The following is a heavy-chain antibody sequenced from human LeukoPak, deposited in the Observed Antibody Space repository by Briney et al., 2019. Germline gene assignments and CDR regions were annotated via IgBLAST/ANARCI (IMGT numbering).Heavy chain of an antibody. CDR1: GFTFSSYG. D-gene: IGHD6-19*01. Sequence: GGSLRLSCAASGFTFSSYGMHWVRQAPGKGLEWVAVIWYDGSNKYYADSVKGRFTISRDNSKNTLCLQMNSLRAEDTAVYYCARDSSGWGYFDYWGQGTLVTVSS. V-gene: IGHV3-33*01. CDR2: IWYDGSNK. J-gene: IGHJ4*02. CDR3: ARDSSGWGYFDY.